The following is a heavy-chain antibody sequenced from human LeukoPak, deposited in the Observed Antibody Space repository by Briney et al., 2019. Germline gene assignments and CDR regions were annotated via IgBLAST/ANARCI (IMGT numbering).Heavy chain of an antibody. J-gene: IGHJ4*02. D-gene: IGHD7-27*01. CDR3: ARGWGDY. CDR2: ISNSGSDT. V-gene: IGHV3-23*01. Sequence: PGVTLRLSCAASGFTFSSFGMSWARQAPGKGLEWVSTISNSGSDTYYADSVKGRFTISRDNSKNTLFLQMTSLRADDTALYYCARGWGDYWGQGTLVTVSS. CDR1: GFTFSSFG.